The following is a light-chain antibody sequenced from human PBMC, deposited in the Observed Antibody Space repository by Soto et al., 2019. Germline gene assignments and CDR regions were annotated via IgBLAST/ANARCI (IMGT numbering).Light chain of an antibody. Sequence: DIQMTQSPSSLSASVGDRVTITCRASQSISSYLNWYQQKPGKAPKLLIYAASSLQSRVPSRFSGSGSGTDFTLTISSLQPEDFATYYCQQSYSTPCTFGQGTKLEIK. V-gene: IGKV1-39*01. CDR1: QSISSY. CDR2: AAS. J-gene: IGKJ2*02. CDR3: QQSYSTPCT.